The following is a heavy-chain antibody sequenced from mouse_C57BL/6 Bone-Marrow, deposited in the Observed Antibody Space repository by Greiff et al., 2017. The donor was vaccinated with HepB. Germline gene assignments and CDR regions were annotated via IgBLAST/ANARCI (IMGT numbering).Heavy chain of an antibody. CDR1: GFPITSGYY. D-gene: IGHD4-1*02. J-gene: IGHJ2*01. CDR3: AGAPTGYFDY. CDR2: ITHSGET. V-gene: IGHV12-3*01. Sequence: ESGPGLVKPSQSLFLTCSITGFPITSGYYWIWIRQSPGKPLEWMGYITHSGETFYNPSLQSPISITRETSKNQFFLQLNSVTTEDTAMYYCAGAPTGYFDYWGQGTTLTVSS.